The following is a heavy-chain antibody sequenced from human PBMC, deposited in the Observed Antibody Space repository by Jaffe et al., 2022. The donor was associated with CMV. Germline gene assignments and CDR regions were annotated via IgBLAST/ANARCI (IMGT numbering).Heavy chain of an antibody. CDR2: ISGSGGST. CDR3: AKAADAVGNRIADSHGGDY. J-gene: IGHJ4*02. V-gene: IGHV3-23*04. D-gene: IGHD6-13*01. CDR1: GFTFSSYA. Sequence: EVQLVESGGGLVQPGGSLRLSCAASGFTFSSYAMSWVRQAPGKGLEWVSAISGSGGSTYYADSVKGRFTISRDNSKNTLYLQMNSLRAEDTAVYYCAKAADAVGNRIADSHGGDYWGQGTLVTVSS.